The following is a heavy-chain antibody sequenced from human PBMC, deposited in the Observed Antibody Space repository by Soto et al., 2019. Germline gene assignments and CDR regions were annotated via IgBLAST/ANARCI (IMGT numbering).Heavy chain of an antibody. V-gene: IGHV3-23*01. D-gene: IGHD3-3*01. CDR1: GFTFGGYA. J-gene: IGHJ4*02. CDR2: ISGSGSST. Sequence: GGSLRLSCAASGFTFGGYAMSWVRQAQGKGLEWVSAISGSGSSTYYADSVKGRFTISRDNSKNTLYMQMNSLRAEDTAVYYCAKDLSGYYRPFDYWGQGTLVTVSS. CDR3: AKDLSGYYRPFDY.